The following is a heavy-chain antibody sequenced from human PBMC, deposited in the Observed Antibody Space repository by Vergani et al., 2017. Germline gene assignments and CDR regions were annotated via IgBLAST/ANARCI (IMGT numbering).Heavy chain of an antibody. J-gene: IGHJ4*02. CDR3: ARRMTHGSFDY. D-gene: IGHD1-14*01. CDR1: GGSISSSSYY. CDR2: IYYSGST. Sequence: QLQLQESGPGLVKPSETLSLTCTVSGGSISSSSYYWGWIRQPPGKGLEWIGSIYYSGSTYYNPSLKSRVTISVDTSKNQFSLKLSSVTAADTAVYYCARRMTHGSFDYWGQGTLVTVSS. V-gene: IGHV4-39*01.